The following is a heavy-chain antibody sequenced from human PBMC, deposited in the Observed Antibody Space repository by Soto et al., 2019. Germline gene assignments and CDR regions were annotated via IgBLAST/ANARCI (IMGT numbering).Heavy chain of an antibody. J-gene: IGHJ4*02. CDR2: INMDGSST. CDR3: ARGPRGLYPHDY. D-gene: IGHD1-26*01. Sequence: EVQLVESGGGLVQPGGSLRLSCAASGFTFSGDWMHWVRQAAGKGLVWVSRINMDGSSTNYADSVKGRFTISRDNAKNTLYLQMNSLRVDDTAVYYCARGPRGLYPHDYWGQGALVTVSS. CDR1: GFTFSGDW. V-gene: IGHV3-74*01.